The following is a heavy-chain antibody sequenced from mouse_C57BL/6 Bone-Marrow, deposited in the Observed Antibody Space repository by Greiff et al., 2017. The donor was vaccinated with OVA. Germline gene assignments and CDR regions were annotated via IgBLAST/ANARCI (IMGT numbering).Heavy chain of an antibody. CDR3: AREGLWYVDY. CDR1: GYTFTSYW. D-gene: IGHD2-1*01. J-gene: IGHJ2*01. Sequence: VQLQQSGAELVKPGASVKLSCKASGYTFTSYWMQWVKQRPGQGLEWIGEIDPSDSYTNYNQKFKGKATLTVDTSSSTAYMQLSSLTSEDSAVYYCAREGLWYVDYWGQGTTLTVSS. CDR2: IDPSDSYT. V-gene: IGHV1-50*01.